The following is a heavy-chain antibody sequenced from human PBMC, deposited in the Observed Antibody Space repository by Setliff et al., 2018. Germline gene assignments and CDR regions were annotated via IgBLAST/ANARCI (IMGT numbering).Heavy chain of an antibody. CDR1: GFNFRNYE. V-gene: IGHV3-48*03. J-gene: IGHJ4*02. D-gene: IGHD6-13*01. Sequence: HPGGSLRLSCVGSGFNFRNYEMNWVRRAPGKGLEWISYISYGSTTFYADSVKGRFTSSRDDARNSVFLHMNSLTVEDTGVYYCARGPLAPFEHWGQGSLVTVSS. CDR3: ARGPLAPFEH. CDR2: ISYGSTT.